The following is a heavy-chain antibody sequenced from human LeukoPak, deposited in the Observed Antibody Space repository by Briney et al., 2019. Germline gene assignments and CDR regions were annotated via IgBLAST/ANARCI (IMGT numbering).Heavy chain of an antibody. J-gene: IGHJ6*02. D-gene: IGHD3-9*01. Sequence: GGSLRLSCAASGFTFSSYGMHWVRQAPGKGLEWVAVIWYDGSNKYYADSVKGRFTISRDNSKNTLYLQMNSLRAEDTAVYYCAREGRYYDILTGTSVSRGVDVWGQGTTVTVSS. CDR1: GFTFSSYG. CDR2: IWYDGSNK. V-gene: IGHV3-33*01. CDR3: AREGRYYDILTGTSVSRGVDV.